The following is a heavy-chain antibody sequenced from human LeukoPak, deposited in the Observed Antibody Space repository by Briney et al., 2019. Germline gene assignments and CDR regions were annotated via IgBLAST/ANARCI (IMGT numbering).Heavy chain of an antibody. CDR1: GGSFSGYY. Sequence: SETLSLTCAVYGGSFSGYYWSWIRQPPGKGLEWIGEINHSGSTNYNPSLKSRVTISVDTSKNQFSLKLSSVTAVDTAVYYCARAEIKLYNQRRYYFDYWGQGTLVTVSS. V-gene: IGHV4-34*01. J-gene: IGHJ4*02. D-gene: IGHD3-16*02. CDR2: INHSGST. CDR3: ARAEIKLYNQRRYYFDY.